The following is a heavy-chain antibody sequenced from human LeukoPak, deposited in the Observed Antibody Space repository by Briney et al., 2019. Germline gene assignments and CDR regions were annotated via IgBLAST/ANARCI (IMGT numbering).Heavy chain of an antibody. D-gene: IGHD4-11*01. J-gene: IGHJ4*02. CDR3: ARYSSYVRYYFDY. CDR1: GGSISSYY. V-gene: IGHV4-59*08. Sequence: PSETLSLTCTVSGGSISSYYWSWIRQPPGKGLEWIGYIYYSGSTNYNPSLKSRVTISVDTSKNQFSLKLSSVTAADTAVYYCARYSSYVRYYFDYWGQGTLVTVSS. CDR2: IYYSGST.